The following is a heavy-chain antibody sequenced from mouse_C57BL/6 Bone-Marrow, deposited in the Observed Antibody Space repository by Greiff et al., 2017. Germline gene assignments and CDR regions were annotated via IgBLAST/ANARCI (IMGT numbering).Heavy chain of an antibody. J-gene: IGHJ4*01. CDR1: GFTFSDYG. V-gene: IGHV5-17*01. CDR3: ANTLGYVDY. CDR2: LSSGSSTI. Sequence: EVKLMESGGGLVKPGGSLKLSCAASGFTFSDYGMHWVRQAPEKGLEWVAYLSSGSSTIYYADTVKGRFTISRDNAKNTLFLQMTSLRSEDTAMYYCANTLGYVDYWGQGTSVTVSS. D-gene: IGHD3-1*01.